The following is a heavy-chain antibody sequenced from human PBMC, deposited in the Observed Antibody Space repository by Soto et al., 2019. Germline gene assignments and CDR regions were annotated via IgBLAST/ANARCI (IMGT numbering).Heavy chain of an antibody. J-gene: IGHJ6*03. D-gene: IGHD3-3*01. CDR2: IYYSGST. Sequence: ETLSLTCTVSGGSISSYYWSWIRQPPGKGLEWIGYIYYSGSTNYNPSLKSRVTISVDTSKNQFSLKLSSVTAADTAVYYCARGGEWSYYYYYMDVWGKGTTVTVSS. CDR1: GGSISSYY. V-gene: IGHV4-59*01. CDR3: ARGGEWSYYYYYMDV.